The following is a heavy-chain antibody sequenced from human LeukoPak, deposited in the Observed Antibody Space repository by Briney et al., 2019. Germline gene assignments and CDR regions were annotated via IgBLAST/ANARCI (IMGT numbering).Heavy chain of an antibody. V-gene: IGHV1-46*01. J-gene: IGHJ3*02. D-gene: IGHD6-25*01. CDR3: ARDGGSDAFDI. CDR2: INPSGGST. Sequence: ASVKASCKASGYTFTSYYMHLVRQARGQGLEWMGIINPSGGSTSYAQKFQGRVTMTRDTSTSTVYMELSSLRSEDTAVYYCARDGGSDAFDIGGQGTMVTVSS. CDR1: GYTFTSYY.